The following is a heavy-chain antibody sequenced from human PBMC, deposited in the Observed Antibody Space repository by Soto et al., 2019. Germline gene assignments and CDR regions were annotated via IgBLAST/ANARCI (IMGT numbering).Heavy chain of an antibody. CDR2: TYYKSKWSY. Sequence: QVQLQQSGPGLVKPSQTLSLTCAISGDSVSSNNAAWNWIRQSPSRGLEWLGRTYYKSKWSYNYAVSVKSRMTINPDTSKNQFSLQLKSVTLEDTAVYYCARGDQYFQHWGQGTLVTVSS. CDR3: ARGDQYFQH. J-gene: IGHJ1*01. V-gene: IGHV6-1*01. CDR1: GDSVSSNNAA.